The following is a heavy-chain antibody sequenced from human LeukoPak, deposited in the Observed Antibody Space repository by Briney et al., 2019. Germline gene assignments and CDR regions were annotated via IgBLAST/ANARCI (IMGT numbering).Heavy chain of an antibody. CDR3: AKRLNSGWYTAAFDM. Sequence: HPGGSLRLSCAASGFTFSSYAMSWVRQAPGKGLEWVSAISGSGGSTYYADSVKGRFTISRDSSKNTLYLQMNSLRAEDTAVYYCAKRLNSGWYTAAFDMWGQGTMVTVSS. CDR2: ISGSGGST. V-gene: IGHV3-23*01. CDR1: GFTFSSYA. J-gene: IGHJ3*02. D-gene: IGHD6-19*01.